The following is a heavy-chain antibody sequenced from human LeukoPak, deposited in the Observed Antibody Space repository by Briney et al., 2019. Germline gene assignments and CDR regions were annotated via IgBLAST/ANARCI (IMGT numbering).Heavy chain of an antibody. D-gene: IGHD3-10*01. J-gene: IGHJ4*02. CDR3: ARDLGDPSDY. Sequence: PPETLSLTCAVSGGSISSGGYSWSWIRQPPGKGLEWIGYIYHSGSTYYNPSLKSRVTISVDRSKNQFSLKLSSVTAADTAVYYCARDLGDPSDYWGQGTLVTVSS. CDR2: IYHSGST. V-gene: IGHV4-30-2*01. CDR1: GGSISSGGYS.